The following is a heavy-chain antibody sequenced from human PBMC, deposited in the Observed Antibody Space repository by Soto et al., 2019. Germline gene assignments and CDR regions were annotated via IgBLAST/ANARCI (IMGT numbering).Heavy chain of an antibody. CDR2: IIPIFGTA. D-gene: IGHD1-26*01. CDR1: GGTFSSYA. V-gene: IGHV1-69*01. J-gene: IGHJ4*02. Sequence: QVQLVQSGAEVKKPGSSVKVSCKASGGTFSSYAISWVRQAPGQGLEWMGGIIPIFGTANYAQNFQGRVTITAEESTRTAYMELSSLRSEDTAVYYCARSRKRNSGSARDFDYWGKGTLVTVSS. CDR3: ARSRKRNSGSARDFDY.